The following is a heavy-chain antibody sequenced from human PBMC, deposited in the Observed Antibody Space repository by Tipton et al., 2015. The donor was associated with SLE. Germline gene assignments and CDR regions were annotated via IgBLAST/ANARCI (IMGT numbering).Heavy chain of an antibody. CDR1: GYIFTTYG. D-gene: IGHD4-17*01. Sequence: QSGAEVKKPGASVKVSCKASGYIFTTYGISWVRQAPGQGLEWMGWIDPHNGNTKYAERFQGRVTMTTDISTSTAYMELRSLRSDDTAVYYCARDWDDYGDYWASYYGMDVWGQGTSVTVSS. J-gene: IGHJ6*02. V-gene: IGHV1-18*01. CDR2: IDPHNGNT. CDR3: ARDWDDYGDYWASYYGMDV.